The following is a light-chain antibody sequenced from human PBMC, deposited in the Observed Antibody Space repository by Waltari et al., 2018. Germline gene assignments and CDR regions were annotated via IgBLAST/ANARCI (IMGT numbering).Light chain of an antibody. CDR3: QHYNSYSPIT. Sequence: DIQMTQSPSTLSASIGDRVTITCRASQSISGWLGWYQQKPGKAPKLLIFKASNLQSGVPSRFSGSGSGTDFTLTISSLQPDDFATYYCQHYNSYSPITFGQGTRLEIK. J-gene: IGKJ5*01. CDR2: KAS. CDR1: QSISGW. V-gene: IGKV1-5*03.